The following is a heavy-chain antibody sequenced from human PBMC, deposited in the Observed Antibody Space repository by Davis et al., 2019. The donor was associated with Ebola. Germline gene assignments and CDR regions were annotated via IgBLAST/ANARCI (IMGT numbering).Heavy chain of an antibody. V-gene: IGHV4-34*01. CDR2: INHSGST. D-gene: IGHD1-7*01. Sequence: PSETLSLTCAVYGGSFSGYYWSWIRQPPGKGLEWIGEINHSGSTNYNPSLKSRVTISVDTSKNQFSLKLSSVTAADTAVYYCARYNWNYWAYGMDVWGQGTTVTVSS. CDR3: ARYNWNYWAYGMDV. J-gene: IGHJ6*02. CDR1: GGSFSGYY.